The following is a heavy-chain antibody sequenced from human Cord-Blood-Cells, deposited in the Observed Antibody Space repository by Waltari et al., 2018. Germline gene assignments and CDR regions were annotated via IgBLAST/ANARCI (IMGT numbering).Heavy chain of an antibody. J-gene: IGHJ4*02. CDR2: INPSGGST. D-gene: IGHD6-13*01. CDR1: GYTFTSSY. CDR3: ARDNAGLLDY. V-gene: IGHV1-46*01. Sequence: QVQLVQSGAEVKKPGASVKVSCKASGYTFTSSYMHWVRQAPGQGLESMGIINPSGGSTSYAQKCQGRVTMTRDTSTSTVYMELSSLRSEDTAVYYCARDNAGLLDYWGQGTLVTVSS.